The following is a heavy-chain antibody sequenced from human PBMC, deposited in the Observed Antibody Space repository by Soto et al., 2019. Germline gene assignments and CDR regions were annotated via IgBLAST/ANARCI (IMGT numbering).Heavy chain of an antibody. CDR2: IIPICGTA. Sequence: QVQLVQSGAEVKKPGSSVKVSCKASGGTFSSYAISWVRQAPGQGLEGMGGIIPICGTANYAQKFQGRVTITADESTSTAYMELSSLRSEDTAVYYCARSQGSSTSLEIYYYYYYGMDVWGQGTTVTVSS. D-gene: IGHD2-2*01. CDR3: ARSQGSSTSLEIYYYYYYGMDV. J-gene: IGHJ6*02. CDR1: GGTFSSYA. V-gene: IGHV1-69*01.